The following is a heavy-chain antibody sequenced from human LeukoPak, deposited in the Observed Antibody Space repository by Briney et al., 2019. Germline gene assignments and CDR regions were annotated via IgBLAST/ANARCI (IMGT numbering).Heavy chain of an antibody. CDR3: ARDHPRAIFGVVISYGMDV. V-gene: IGHV1-2*02. CDR2: INPNSGGT. J-gene: IGHJ6*02. CDR1: GYTFTGYY. D-gene: IGHD3-3*01. Sequence: GASVKVSCKASGYTFTGYYMHWVRQAPGQGLGWMGWINPNSGGTNYAQKFQGRVTMTRDTSISTAYMELSRLRSDDTAVYYCARDHPRAIFGVVISYGMDVWGQGTTVTVSS.